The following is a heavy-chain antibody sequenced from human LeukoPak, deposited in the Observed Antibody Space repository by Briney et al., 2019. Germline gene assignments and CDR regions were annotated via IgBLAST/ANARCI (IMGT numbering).Heavy chain of an antibody. CDR2: IYYSGSN. CDR3: ATSRVGFGELNWFDP. Sequence: PSETLSLTCTVSGGSISSYSWSWIRQPPGKGLEWIGYIYYSGSNNHNPSLKSRVTISVDTSKNQFSLKLSSVTAADTAVYYCATSRVGFGELNWFDPWGQGTLVTVSS. J-gene: IGHJ5*02. D-gene: IGHD3-10*01. V-gene: IGHV4-59*08. CDR1: GGSISSYS.